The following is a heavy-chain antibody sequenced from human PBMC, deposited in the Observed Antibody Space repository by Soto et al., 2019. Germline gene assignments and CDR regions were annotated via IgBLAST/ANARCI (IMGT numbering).Heavy chain of an antibody. J-gene: IGHJ4*02. Sequence: PSETLSLTCAVYGGSFSGYYWSWIRQPPGKGLEWIGEINHSGSTNYNPSLKSRVTISVDTSKNQFSLKLSSVTAADTAVYYCARGGLLRYFDWLPNALFDYRGQGTLVTVSS. CDR2: INHSGST. CDR1: GGSFSGYY. V-gene: IGHV4-34*01. D-gene: IGHD3-9*01. CDR3: ARGGLLRYFDWLPNALFDY.